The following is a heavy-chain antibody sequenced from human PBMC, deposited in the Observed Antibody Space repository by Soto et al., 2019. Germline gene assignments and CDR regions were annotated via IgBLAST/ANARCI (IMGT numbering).Heavy chain of an antibody. D-gene: IGHD4-17*01. V-gene: IGHV5-51*03. Sequence: EVQLVQSGAEVKKPGESLKISCKGFGYSFNTYWIAWVRQMPGKGLGWMGIIYPGDSRTTYSPSFQGQVIISADKSISTVYLQWSSLKASDTAMYYCARELDYGGNSESSDRWGQGTMVIVSS. J-gene: IGHJ3*02. CDR3: ARELDYGGNSESSDR. CDR2: IYPGDSRT. CDR1: GYSFNTYW.